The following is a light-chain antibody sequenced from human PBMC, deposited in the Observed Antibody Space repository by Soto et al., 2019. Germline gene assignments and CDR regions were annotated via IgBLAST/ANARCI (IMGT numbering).Light chain of an antibody. J-gene: IGKJ1*01. V-gene: IGKV1-5*03. Sequence: DIQMTQSPSNLSGSVGDRVTITCPASQTISSWLAWYQQKPGKAPKLLIYKASTLKSGVPSRFSGSGSGTECTRTISSLQPDDFATYYCQHYNSYSEAFGQGTKVDIK. CDR2: KAS. CDR3: QHYNSYSEA. CDR1: QTISSW.